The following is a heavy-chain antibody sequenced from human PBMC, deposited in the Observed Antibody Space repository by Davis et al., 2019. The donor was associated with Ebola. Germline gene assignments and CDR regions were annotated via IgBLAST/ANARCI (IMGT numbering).Heavy chain of an antibody. CDR2: INAGNGNT. CDR1: GYTFTSYA. V-gene: IGHV1-3*01. J-gene: IGHJ4*02. D-gene: IGHD5-24*01. Sequence: ASVKVSCKASGYTFTSYAMHWVRQAPGQRLEWMGWINAGNGNTKYSQKFQGRVTITRDTSASTAYMELSSLRSEDTAVYYCARDERDGYRIDYWGQGTLVTVSS. CDR3: ARDERDGYRIDY.